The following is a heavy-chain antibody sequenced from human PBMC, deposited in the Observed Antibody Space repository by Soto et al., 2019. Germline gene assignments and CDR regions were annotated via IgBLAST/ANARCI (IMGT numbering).Heavy chain of an antibody. CDR3: ARDLPFRIAAAGTLYNWFDP. Sequence: ASVKVSCKASGYTFTSYGISWVRQAPGQGLEWMGGIIPIFGTANYAQKFQGRVTITADESTSTAYMELSSLRSEDTAVYYCARDLPFRIAAAGTLYNWFDPWGQGTLVTVSS. V-gene: IGHV1-69*13. CDR1: GYTFTSYG. CDR2: IIPIFGTA. J-gene: IGHJ5*02. D-gene: IGHD6-13*01.